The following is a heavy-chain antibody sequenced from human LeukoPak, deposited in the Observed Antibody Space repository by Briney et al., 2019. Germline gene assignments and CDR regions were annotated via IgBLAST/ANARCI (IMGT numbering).Heavy chain of an antibody. CDR2: INFDGSDT. CDR3: TRSLMD. J-gene: IGHJ4*02. D-gene: IGHD3-16*01. V-gene: IGHV3-74*01. CDR1: GITLSGYW. Sequence: GGSLRLSCAASGITLSGYWMHSVRQAPGKGLVWVSRINFDGSDTSYADFVKGRFTISRDNAKNTLFLQMNSLRAEDTAVYYCTRSLMDWGQGIRVTVSS.